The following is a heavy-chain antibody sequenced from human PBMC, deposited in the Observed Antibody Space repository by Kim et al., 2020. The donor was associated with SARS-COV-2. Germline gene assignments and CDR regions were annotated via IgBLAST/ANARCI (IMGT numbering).Heavy chain of an antibody. J-gene: IGHJ4*02. CDR2: IYYSGST. CDR1: GGSISSSSYY. CDR3: ARPSQGLWAVDFDY. D-gene: IGHD5-18*01. Sequence: SETLSLTCTVSGGSISSSSYYWGWIRQPPGKGLEWIGSIYYSGSTYYNPSLKSRVTISVDTSKNQFSLKLSSVTAADTAVYYCARPSQGLWAVDFDYWGQGTLVTVSS. V-gene: IGHV4-39*01.